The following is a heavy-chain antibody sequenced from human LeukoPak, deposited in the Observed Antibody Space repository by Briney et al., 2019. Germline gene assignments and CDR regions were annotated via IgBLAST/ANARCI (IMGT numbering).Heavy chain of an antibody. J-gene: IGHJ4*02. Sequence: GGSLRLSCAASGFTFSSYAMSWVRQAPGKGLEWVSAISGSGGSTYYADSVKGRFTISRDNSKNTLYLQMYSLRAEDTAVYYCAKDRYYYDSSGYLTPLDYWGQGTLVTVSS. CDR2: ISGSGGST. D-gene: IGHD3-22*01. CDR1: GFTFSSYA. CDR3: AKDRYYYDSSGYLTPLDY. V-gene: IGHV3-23*01.